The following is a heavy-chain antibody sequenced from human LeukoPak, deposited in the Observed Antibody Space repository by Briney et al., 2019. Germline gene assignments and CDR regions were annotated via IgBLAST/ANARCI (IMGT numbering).Heavy chain of an antibody. D-gene: IGHD1-14*01. Sequence: ASVKVSCKVSGYTLTELSLHWVRQAPGKGLEWMGGFDPEDGETIYAQKFKGRVTMTEATSTDTAYIELSSLRSEDTAVYYCATLQDVITGTTGSNWFDPWGQGTLVTVSS. CDR3: ATLQDVITGTTGSNWFDP. CDR1: GYTLTELS. V-gene: IGHV1-24*01. J-gene: IGHJ5*02. CDR2: FDPEDGET.